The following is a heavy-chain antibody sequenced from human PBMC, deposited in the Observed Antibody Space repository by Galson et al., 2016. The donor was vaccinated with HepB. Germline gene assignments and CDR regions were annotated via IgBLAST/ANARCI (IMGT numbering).Heavy chain of an antibody. CDR1: GGSISSSNYY. CDR2: IYYSGST. Sequence: SETLSLTCIVSGGSISSSNYYWGWIRQPPGKGLAWIGSIYYSGSTYYNPSLKSRVTISIDTSKNQFSLNLSSVTAADTAVYYCARLAVKDDNYYQTVPSEYWGQGILVTVSS. V-gene: IGHV4-39*01. D-gene: IGHD3-10*01. CDR3: ARLAVKDDNYYQTVPSEY. J-gene: IGHJ4*02.